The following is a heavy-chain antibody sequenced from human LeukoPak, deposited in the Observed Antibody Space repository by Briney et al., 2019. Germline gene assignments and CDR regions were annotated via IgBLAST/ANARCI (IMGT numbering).Heavy chain of an antibody. Sequence: GSLRLSCAASGFTFSSYEMNWVRQAPGKGLEWVSSISSSSSYIYYADSVKGRFTISRDNAKSSLYLQMNSLRAEDTAVYYCAREHIAAAGTDFDYWGQGTLVTVSS. J-gene: IGHJ4*02. CDR2: ISSSSSYI. V-gene: IGHV3-21*01. D-gene: IGHD6-13*01. CDR3: AREHIAAAGTDFDY. CDR1: GFTFSSYE.